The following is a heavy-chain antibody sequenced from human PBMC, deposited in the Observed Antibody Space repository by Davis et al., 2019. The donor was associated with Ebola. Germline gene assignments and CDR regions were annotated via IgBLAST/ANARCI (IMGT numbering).Heavy chain of an antibody. D-gene: IGHD5-12*01. CDR2: IYYSGSI. J-gene: IGHJ5*02. V-gene: IGHV4-31*11. CDR3: ARVIVATMGWFDP. Sequence: MPSETLSLTCAVSGGSISSGGYYWSWIRQHPGKGLEWIGYIYYSGSIYYNPSLKSRVTISVDTSKNQFSLKLSSVTAADTAVYYCARVIVATMGWFDPWGQGTLVTVSS. CDR1: GGSISSGGYY.